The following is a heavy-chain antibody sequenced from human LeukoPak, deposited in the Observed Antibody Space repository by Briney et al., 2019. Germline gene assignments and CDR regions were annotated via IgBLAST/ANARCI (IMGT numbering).Heavy chain of an antibody. V-gene: IGHV4-59*08. D-gene: IGHD3-10*01. J-gene: IGHJ3*02. CDR3: ARRVGSGTNNDAFDI. CDR2: IYYSGST. Sequence: PSETLSLTCTVSGGSISSYYWSWIRQPPGKGLEWIGYIYYSGSTNYNPSLKSRVTISVDTSKNQFSLKLSSVTAADTAVYYCARRVGSGTNNDAFDIWGQGTMVTVSS. CDR1: GGSISSYY.